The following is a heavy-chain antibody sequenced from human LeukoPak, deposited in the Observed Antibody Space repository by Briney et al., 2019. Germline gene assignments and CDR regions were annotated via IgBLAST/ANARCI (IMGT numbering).Heavy chain of an antibody. Sequence: GGSLRLSCTASGFTFGDYAMTWVRQAPGKGLEWVGFIASETYGGTAEYAASVKGRFTISRDDSESIAYLQMNSLRAEDTAVYYCARESRSVTSEVDFDYWGQGTLVTVSS. CDR2: IASETYGGTA. J-gene: IGHJ4*02. D-gene: IGHD4-17*01. CDR1: GFTFGDYA. V-gene: IGHV3-49*04. CDR3: ARESRSVTSEVDFDY.